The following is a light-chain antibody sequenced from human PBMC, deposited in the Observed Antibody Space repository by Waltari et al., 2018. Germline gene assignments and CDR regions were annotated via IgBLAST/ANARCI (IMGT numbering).Light chain of an antibody. Sequence: EIVLTQSPANLSLSPGDTATLSCRASQSVGSYLAWYQQKPGQPPRLLIYDASNRATGVPARFRGSGSGTDFTLTISSLEAEDFAVYYCQQRSNWTPHTFGQGARLEIK. J-gene: IGKJ2*01. CDR1: QSVGSY. V-gene: IGKV3-11*01. CDR3: QQRSNWTPHT. CDR2: DAS.